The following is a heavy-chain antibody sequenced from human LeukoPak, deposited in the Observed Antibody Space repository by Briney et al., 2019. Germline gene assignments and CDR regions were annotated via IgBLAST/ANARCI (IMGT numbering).Heavy chain of an antibody. D-gene: IGHD5-24*01. V-gene: IGHV3-48*03. CDR3: ARDRRRDGNNYLDY. CDR2: ISSSGTTK. Sequence: GGSLRLSCAASGFTFSSYEMNWVRQAPGKGLEWVSYISSSGTTKYYADSVKGRFTIPRDNAKDSLYLQMNSLRAEDTALYYCARDRRRDGNNYLDYWGQGALVTVSS. CDR1: GFTFSSYE. J-gene: IGHJ4*02.